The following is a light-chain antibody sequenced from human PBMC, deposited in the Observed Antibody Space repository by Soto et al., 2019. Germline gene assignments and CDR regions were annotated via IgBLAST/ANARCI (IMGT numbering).Light chain of an antibody. CDR2: EVS. J-gene: IGLJ1*01. CDR3: SSYTSTSTGV. CDR1: SSDVGGYNY. V-gene: IGLV2-14*01. Sequence: SALTQSAFVSGLLGQSITMSCTVRSSDVGGYNYVSLYQHPPGKAPKLMISEVSNRPSGVSNRFSGSKSGNTASLTISGLQAEDEADYYCSSYTSTSTGVFGTGTKVTVL.